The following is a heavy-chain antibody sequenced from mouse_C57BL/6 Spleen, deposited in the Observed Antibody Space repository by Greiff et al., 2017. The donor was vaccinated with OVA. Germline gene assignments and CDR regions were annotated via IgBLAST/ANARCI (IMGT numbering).Heavy chain of an antibody. CDR3: ARCDGDYTWFAY. D-gene: IGHD2-4*01. J-gene: IGHJ3*01. Sequence: DVQLVEPGGGLVQPGGSLSLSCAASGFTFTDYYMSWVRQPPGKALEWMGFIRNKANGYTTEYSASVKGRFTISRENSQSILYLQMNALRSEDSATYYCARCDGDYTWFAYWGQGTLVTVSA. CDR1: GFTFTDYY. CDR2: IRNKANGYTT. V-gene: IGHV7-3*01.